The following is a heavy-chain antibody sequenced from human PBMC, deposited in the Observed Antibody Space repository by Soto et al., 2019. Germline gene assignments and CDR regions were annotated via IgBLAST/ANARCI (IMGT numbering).Heavy chain of an antibody. CDR1: GYTFTSYG. J-gene: IGHJ4*02. V-gene: IGHV1-18*01. CDR2: ISAYNGNT. D-gene: IGHD1-26*01. Sequence: QVQLVQSGAEVKKPGASVKVSCKASGYTFTSYGIIWVRQAPGQGLEWMGWISAYNGNTTYAQKLQGRVTMTTDTPTSTADMEMRSLRSDDTAVYYCARDRGSYALDYWGQGTLVTVSS. CDR3: ARDRGSYALDY.